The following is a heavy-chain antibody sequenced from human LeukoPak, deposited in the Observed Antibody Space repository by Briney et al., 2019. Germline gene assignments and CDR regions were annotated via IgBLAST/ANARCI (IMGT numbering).Heavy chain of an antibody. V-gene: IGHV3-33*01. CDR3: TRYNNDHFDY. D-gene: IGHD1-14*01. Sequence: GGSLRLSCAGSGFTFGGYGMHWFRQTPGKGLEWVAVIAYDGSRGFYADSVKGRFTISRDNSKNKMYVQMDDLRAEDTAVYYCTRYNNDHFDYWGQGTLVTVSS. CDR2: IAYDGSRG. J-gene: IGHJ4*02. CDR1: GFTFGGYG.